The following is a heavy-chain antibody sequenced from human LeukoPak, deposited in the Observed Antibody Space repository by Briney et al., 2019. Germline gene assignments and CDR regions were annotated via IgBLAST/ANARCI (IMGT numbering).Heavy chain of an antibody. CDR2: IYYSGST. J-gene: IGHJ4*02. D-gene: IGHD5-12*01. V-gene: IGHV4-59*01. CDR1: GGSISSYY. CDR3: AREATRGYSSYDWKFDY. Sequence: PSETLSLTCTVSGGSISSYYWSWIRQPPGKGLEWIGYIYYSGSTNYNPSPKSRVTISVDTSKNQFSLKLCFVTAADTAVYYCAREATRGYSSYDWKFDYWGQGTLVTVSS.